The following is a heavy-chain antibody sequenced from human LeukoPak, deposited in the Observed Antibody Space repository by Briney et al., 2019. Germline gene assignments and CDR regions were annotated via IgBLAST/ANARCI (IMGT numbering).Heavy chain of an antibody. Sequence: GGSLRLSCVASGFNFGNYYMSWVRQAPGKGLEWVADIRHDGSDVYNVDSVRGRFTISRDNAENSLFLQMNSLKDEDTAVYYCARDGSGSDFSLDYWGQGTLVTVSS. V-gene: IGHV3-7*04. CDR3: ARDGSGSDFSLDY. J-gene: IGHJ4*02. D-gene: IGHD3-10*01. CDR2: IRHDGSDV. CDR1: GFNFGNYY.